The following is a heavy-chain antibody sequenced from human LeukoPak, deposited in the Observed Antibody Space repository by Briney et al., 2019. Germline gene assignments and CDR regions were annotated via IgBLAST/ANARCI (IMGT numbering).Heavy chain of an antibody. J-gene: IGHJ3*02. V-gene: IGHV4-31*03. CDR3: ARALYYDFWSGSAFDI. Sequence: PSETLSLTCTVSGGSISSGGYYWSWIRQHPGKGLEWIGYIYYSGSTYYNPSLKSRVTISVDTSKNQFSLKLSSVTAADTAVYYCARALYYDFWSGSAFDIWGQGTMVTVSS. CDR1: GGSISSGGYY. D-gene: IGHD3-3*01. CDR2: IYYSGST.